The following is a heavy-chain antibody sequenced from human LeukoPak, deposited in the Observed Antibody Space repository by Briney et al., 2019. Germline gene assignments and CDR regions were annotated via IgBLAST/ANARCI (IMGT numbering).Heavy chain of an antibody. CDR1: GFTFSAYW. J-gene: IGHJ4*02. Sequence: GGSLRLSCAASGFTFSAYWMSWVRQAPGKGLEWVANIKQDGSEKYYVDSVKGRFTISRDNAKNSLYLQMNSLRAEGTAVYYCARDPGYMYGNYWGQGTLVTVSS. V-gene: IGHV3-7*01. CDR3: ARDPGYMYGNY. CDR2: IKQDGSEK. D-gene: IGHD5-18*01.